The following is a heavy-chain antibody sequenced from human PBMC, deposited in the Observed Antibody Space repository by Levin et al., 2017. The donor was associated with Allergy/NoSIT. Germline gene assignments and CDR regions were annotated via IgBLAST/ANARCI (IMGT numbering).Heavy chain of an antibody. V-gene: IGHV3-49*03. D-gene: IGHD3-10*01. Sequence: GGSLRLSCRASGFSFGDYAMNWFRQAPGKGLEWIGFIRGKAYGGTTENAASVKRRFIISRDDSKNTAYLQRNSLKTEDTAVYYCTRQWGPARGSRTPFDYWGQGTLVTVSS. CDR2: IRGKAYGGTT. CDR3: TRQWGPARGSRTPFDY. CDR1: GFSFGDYA. J-gene: IGHJ4*02.